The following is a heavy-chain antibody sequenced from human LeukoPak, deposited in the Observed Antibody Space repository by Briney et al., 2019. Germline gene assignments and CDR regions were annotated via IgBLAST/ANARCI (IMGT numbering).Heavy chain of an antibody. D-gene: IGHD2-8*01. CDR3: ASNAGPLGYYGMDV. Sequence: GGSLRLSCTASGFTFSSYSLNWVRQAPGKGLEWVSSVSTGSNYIYYADSVKGRFTISRDNDKNSLYLQMNSLRVEDTAVYYCASNAGPLGYYGMDVWGQGTTVTVSS. J-gene: IGHJ6*02. V-gene: IGHV3-21*01. CDR2: VSTGSNYI. CDR1: GFTFSSYS.